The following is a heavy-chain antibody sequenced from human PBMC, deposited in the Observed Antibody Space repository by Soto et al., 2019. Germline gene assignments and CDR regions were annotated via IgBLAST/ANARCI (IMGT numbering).Heavy chain of an antibody. CDR2: IYYSGST. Sequence: QVQLQESGPGLVKPSETLSLTCTVSGGSVSSGSYYWSWIRQPPGKGLEWIGYIYYSGSTNYNPSLQSRVTITVDTSKNQFSLKLSSVTAAETAVHYCARIPRYSSSWRYYYYYGMDVWGQGTTVTVSS. J-gene: IGHJ6*02. D-gene: IGHD6-13*01. V-gene: IGHV4-61*01. CDR3: ARIPRYSSSWRYYYYYGMDV. CDR1: GGSVSSGSYY.